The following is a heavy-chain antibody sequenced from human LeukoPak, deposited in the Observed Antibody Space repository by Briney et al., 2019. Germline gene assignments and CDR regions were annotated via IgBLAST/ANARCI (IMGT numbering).Heavy chain of an antibody. V-gene: IGHV3-23*01. Sequence: GALRLSCAASGFTFSSYAMSWVRQAPGKGLEWVSTISGSGGRTYFTDSVKGRFTISRDNSKNTLYLQMNSLGAEDTAVYYCAKHQQIYGDSLMDVWGQGTTVTVSS. D-gene: IGHD4-17*01. CDR1: GFTFSSYA. CDR2: ISGSGGRT. J-gene: IGHJ6*02. CDR3: AKHQQIYGDSLMDV.